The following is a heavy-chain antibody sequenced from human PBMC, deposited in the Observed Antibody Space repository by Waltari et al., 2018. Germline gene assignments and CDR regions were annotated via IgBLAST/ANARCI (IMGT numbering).Heavy chain of an antibody. D-gene: IGHD3-3*01. J-gene: IGHJ6*02. V-gene: IGHV4-34*01. CDR2: INHSGST. Sequence: QVQLQQWGAGLLKPSETLSLTCAVYGGSFSGYYWSWLRQPPGKGLEWIGEINHSGSTNYNPSLKSRVTISVDTSKNQFSLKLSSVTAADTAVYYCARGPYYDFWSGYPSRRQGMDVWGQGTTVTVSS. CDR1: GGSFSGYY. CDR3: ARGPYYDFWSGYPSRRQGMDV.